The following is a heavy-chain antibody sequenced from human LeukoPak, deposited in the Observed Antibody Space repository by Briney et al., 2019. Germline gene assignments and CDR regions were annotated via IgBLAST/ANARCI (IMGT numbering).Heavy chain of an antibody. V-gene: IGHV3-23*01. CDR2: TSTSGTST. CDR1: GFTFDNYA. Sequence: GGSLRLSCAASGFTFDNYAMSWVRQAPGKGLEWVSTTSTSGTSTYYADSVKGRFTISRDNSKNTLYLQMNSLRAADTAVYYCAKDGGYSYGYVNYWGQGTLVTVSS. D-gene: IGHD5-18*01. J-gene: IGHJ4*02. CDR3: AKDGGYSYGYVNY.